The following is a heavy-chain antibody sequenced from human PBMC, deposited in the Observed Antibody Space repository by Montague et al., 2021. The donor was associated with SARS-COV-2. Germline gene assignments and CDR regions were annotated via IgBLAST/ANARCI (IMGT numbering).Heavy chain of an antibody. Sequence: SLRLSCAGSGFNFNNHGMHWVRQAPGKGLEWVAYISYEGSRQSYADSVKGRFTISRDNPTNTLYLHMNSLKTEDTAIFYCTRDRSIFDIFTGFSLYWGQGALVTVSS. J-gene: IGHJ4*02. CDR1: GFNFNNHG. D-gene: IGHD3-9*01. CDR3: TRDRSIFDIFTGFSLY. V-gene: IGHV3-30*03. CDR2: ISYEGSRQ.